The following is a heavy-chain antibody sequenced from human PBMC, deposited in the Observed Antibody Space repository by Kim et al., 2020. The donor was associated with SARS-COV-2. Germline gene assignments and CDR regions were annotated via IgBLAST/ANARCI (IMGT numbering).Heavy chain of an antibody. J-gene: IGHJ4*02. CDR3: ARDGAYGSGSYYNPPSVLHEFDY. D-gene: IGHD3-10*01. V-gene: IGHV1-46*01. Sequence: ASVKVSCKASGYTFTSYYMHWVRQAPGQGLEWMGIINPSGGSTSYAQKFQGRVTMTRDTSTSTVYMELSSLRSEDTAVYYCARDGAYGSGSYYNPPSVLHEFDYWGQGTLVTVSS. CDR2: INPSGGST. CDR1: GYTFTSYY.